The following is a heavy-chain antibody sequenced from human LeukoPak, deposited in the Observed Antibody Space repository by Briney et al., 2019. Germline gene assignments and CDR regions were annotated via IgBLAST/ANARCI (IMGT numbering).Heavy chain of an antibody. CDR1: GFIFCDYA. V-gene: IGHV3-49*04. J-gene: IGHJ6*02. CDR3: AKEVWIGRSYNGMDV. D-gene: IGHD3-10*01. CDR2: IRSKAYGGTT. Sequence: PGGSLRLSCTTSGFIFCDYAMTWVRQAPGKGLEWVGFIRSKAYGGTTEYAASVKGRFTISRDDSKSIAYLQMNSLKPEDTAVYYCAKEVWIGRSYNGMDVWGQGTTVTVSS.